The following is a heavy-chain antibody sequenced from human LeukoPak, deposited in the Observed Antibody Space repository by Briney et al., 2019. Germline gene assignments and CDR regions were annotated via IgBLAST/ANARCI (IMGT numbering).Heavy chain of an antibody. J-gene: IGHJ4*02. Sequence: GGSLRLSCAASGFTFDDYAMHWVRQAPGKGLEWVSLISGDGGSTYYADSVKGRFTISRDNSKNSLYLQMNSLRTEDTALYYCAKGWWPYQLPPFDYWGQGTLVTVSS. CDR2: ISGDGGST. D-gene: IGHD2-2*01. V-gene: IGHV3-43*02. CDR3: AKGWWPYQLPPFDY. CDR1: GFTFDDYA.